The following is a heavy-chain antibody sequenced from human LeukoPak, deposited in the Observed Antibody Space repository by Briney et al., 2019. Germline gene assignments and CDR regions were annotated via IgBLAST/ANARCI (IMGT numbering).Heavy chain of an antibody. CDR1: GFNFSNYG. CDR3: ARGNYYGAGTPNLFDY. CDR2: IWYDGSNK. V-gene: IGHV3-33*01. J-gene: IGHJ4*02. Sequence: PGRSLRLSCAASGFNFSNYGVHWVRQAPGQGLEWVAVIWYDGSNKYYADSVRGRFTISRDNSKNTLSLQMNSLRAEDTAVYYCARGNYYGAGTPNLFDYWGQGTLVTVSS. D-gene: IGHD3-10*01.